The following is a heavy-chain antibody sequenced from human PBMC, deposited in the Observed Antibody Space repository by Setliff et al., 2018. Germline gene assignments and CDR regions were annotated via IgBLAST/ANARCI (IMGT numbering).Heavy chain of an antibody. CDR1: GFSITNGYY. CDR2: IFQSGIT. J-gene: IGHJ4*02. CDR3: ARVGGLLVATMPFDY. V-gene: IGHV4-38-2*01. D-gene: IGHD5-12*01. Sequence: SETLSLTCAVSGFSITNGYYWGWIRQSPGKQLEWIGNIFQSGITFYNPSLKSRVTISLDPSQNQFSLKLRSVTAADTAVYFCARVGGLLVATMPFDYWGQGIQVTVSS.